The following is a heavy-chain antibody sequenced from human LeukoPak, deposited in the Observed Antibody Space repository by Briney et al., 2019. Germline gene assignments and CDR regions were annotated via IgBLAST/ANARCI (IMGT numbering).Heavy chain of an antibody. CDR3: ARWGYCSGGSCPSNGAFDI. D-gene: IGHD2-15*01. V-gene: IGHV1-46*01. CDR1: GYTFTSYY. CDR2: INPSGGST. J-gene: IGHJ3*02. Sequence: ALVKVSCKASGYTFTSYYMHWVRQAPGQGLEWMGIINPSGGSTSYAQKFQGRVTMTRDTSTNTVYMELSSLRSEDTAVYYCARWGYCSGGSCPSNGAFDIWGQGTMVTVSS.